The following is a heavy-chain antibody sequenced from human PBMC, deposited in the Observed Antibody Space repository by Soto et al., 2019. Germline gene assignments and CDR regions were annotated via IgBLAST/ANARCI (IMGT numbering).Heavy chain of an antibody. J-gene: IGHJ4*02. Sequence: QVQLVESGGGVVQPGRSLRLSCAASGFTFSSYAMHWVRQAPGKGLEWVAVISYDGSNKYYADSVKGRFTISRDNSKNTLYLQMNSLRAEDTAMYYCARHRTYDYWGQGTLVTVSS. V-gene: IGHV3-30-3*01. CDR2: ISYDGSNK. CDR3: ARHRTYDY. CDR1: GFTFSSYA.